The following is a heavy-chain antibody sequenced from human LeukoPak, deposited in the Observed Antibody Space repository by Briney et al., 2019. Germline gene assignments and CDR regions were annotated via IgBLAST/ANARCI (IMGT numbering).Heavy chain of an antibody. V-gene: IGHV1-2*02. CDR1: GYTFTGYY. Sequence: ASVKVSCKASGYTFTGYYMHWVRQAPGQGLEWMGWINPNSGGTSYAQKFQGRVTMTRDTSISTAYMELSRLRSDDTAVYYCARGGYGSSNFDYWGQGTLVTVSS. CDR2: INPNSGGT. J-gene: IGHJ4*02. CDR3: ARGGYGSSNFDY. D-gene: IGHD5-18*01.